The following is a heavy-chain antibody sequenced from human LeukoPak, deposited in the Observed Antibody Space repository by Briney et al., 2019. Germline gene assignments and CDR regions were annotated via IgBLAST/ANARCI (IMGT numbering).Heavy chain of an antibody. V-gene: IGHV3-9*01. CDR1: GFTFDDYA. CDR3: AKGYYYDSSGYFDL. J-gene: IGHJ2*01. Sequence: GGSLRLSCAASGFTFDDYAMHWVRQAPGKGLEWVSGISWNSGSIGYADSVKGRFTISRDNAKNSLYLQMNSLRAEDTASYYCAKGYYYDSSGYFDLWGRGTLVTVSS. D-gene: IGHD3-22*01. CDR2: ISWNSGSI.